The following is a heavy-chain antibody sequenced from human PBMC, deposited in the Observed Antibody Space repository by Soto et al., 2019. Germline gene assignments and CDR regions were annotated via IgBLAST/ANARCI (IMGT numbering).Heavy chain of an antibody. CDR3: ESDCSSHTCYRQGGMDV. Sequence: GGSLRLSCAASGFSLNSYAMHWVRQAPGRGLEWVAVISYDGSNKFYGDSVKGRFTISRDNSKNTVYLQMDSLRTEDTAVYYCESDCSSHTCYRQGGMDVWGQGTTVTVSS. J-gene: IGHJ6*02. CDR2: ISYDGSNK. D-gene: IGHD2-2*02. CDR1: GFSLNSYA. V-gene: IGHV3-30-3*01.